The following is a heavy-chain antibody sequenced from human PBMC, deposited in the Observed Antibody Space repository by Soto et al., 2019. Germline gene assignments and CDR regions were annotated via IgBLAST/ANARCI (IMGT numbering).Heavy chain of an antibody. CDR1: GGSISSSSYY. J-gene: IGHJ5*02. CDR2: IYYSGST. CDR3: ARHTALGWIDP. V-gene: IGHV4-39*01. Sequence: QLQLQESGPGLVKPSETLSLTCTVSGGSISSSSYYWGWIRQPPGKGLEWIGSIYYSGSTYYNPSLKSRVTISVDTSKNQFSLKLSSVTAADTAVYYCARHTALGWIDPWGQGTLVTVSS.